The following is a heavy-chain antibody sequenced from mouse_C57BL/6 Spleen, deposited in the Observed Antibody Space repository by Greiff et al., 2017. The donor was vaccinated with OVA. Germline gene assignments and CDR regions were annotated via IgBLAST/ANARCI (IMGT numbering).Heavy chain of an antibody. CDR3: ARPYDYDWYFEV. J-gene: IGHJ1*03. CDR2: INPNNGGT. V-gene: IGHV1-22*01. Sequence: EVQLQQSGPELVKPGASVKMSCKASGYTFTDYNMHWVKQSHGKSLEWIGYINPNNGGTSYNQKFKGKATLTVNKSSSTAYMELRSLTSEDSAVYYCARPYDYDWYFEVWGTGTTVTVSS. D-gene: IGHD2-4*01. CDR1: GYTFTDYN.